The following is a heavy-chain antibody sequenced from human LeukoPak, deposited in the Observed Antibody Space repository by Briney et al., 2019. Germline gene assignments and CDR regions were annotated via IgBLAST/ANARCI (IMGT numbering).Heavy chain of an antibody. Sequence: GASVKVSCKASGYTFTSYYMHWVRQAPGQGLEWMGIINPSGGSTSYAQKFQGRVTMTRDMSTSTVYMELNSLRAEDTAVYYCARASAYCGGDCYVAFDPWGQGTLVTVSS. D-gene: IGHD2-21*02. CDR1: GYTFTSYY. V-gene: IGHV1-46*01. CDR2: INPSGGST. CDR3: ARASAYCGGDCYVAFDP. J-gene: IGHJ5*02.